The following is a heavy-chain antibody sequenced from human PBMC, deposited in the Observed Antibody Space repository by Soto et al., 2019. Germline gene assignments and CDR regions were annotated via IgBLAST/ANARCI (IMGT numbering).Heavy chain of an antibody. CDR2: IWYDGSNK. CDR1: GFTFSSYG. CDR3: ARDREQQLVLYYFDY. D-gene: IGHD6-13*01. Sequence: GGSLRLSCAASGFTFSSYGMHWVRQAPGKGLEWVAVIWYDGSNKYYADSVKGRFTISRDNSKNTLYLQMNSLRAEDTAVYYCARDREQQLVLYYFDYWGQGTLVTVSS. J-gene: IGHJ4*02. V-gene: IGHV3-33*01.